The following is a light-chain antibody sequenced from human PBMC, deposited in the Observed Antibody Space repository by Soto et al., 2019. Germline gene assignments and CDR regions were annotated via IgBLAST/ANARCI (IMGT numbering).Light chain of an antibody. V-gene: IGKV1-5*01. CDR1: QSIIIY. CDR2: DAS. CDR3: QQYNSYST. Sequence: VQMTQSPSSLSASIGDRLTITCRASQSIIIYLNWYQQKPGKAPRLLIYDASSLESGVPSRFSGSGSGTEFTLTISSLQPDDFATYYCQQYNSYSTFGQGTKVDIK. J-gene: IGKJ1*01.